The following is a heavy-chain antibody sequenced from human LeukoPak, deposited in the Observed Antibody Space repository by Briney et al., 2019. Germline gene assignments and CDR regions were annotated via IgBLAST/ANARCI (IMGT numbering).Heavy chain of an antibody. V-gene: IGHV4-59*01. J-gene: IGHJ4*02. Sequence: PSETLSLTCTVSGGSISRYYWSWIRQPPGKGLEWIGYIYYSGSTNYNPSLKSRVTISVDTSKNQFSLKLSSVTAAGTAVYYCARVGARGIDYWGQGTLVTVSS. CDR3: ARVGARGIDY. CDR1: GGSISRYY. CDR2: IYYSGST. D-gene: IGHD3-16*01.